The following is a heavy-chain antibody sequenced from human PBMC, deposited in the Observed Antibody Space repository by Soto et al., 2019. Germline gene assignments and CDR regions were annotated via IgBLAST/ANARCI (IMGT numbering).Heavy chain of an antibody. CDR1: GFTFSSYS. CDR2: ISSSSSYI. J-gene: IGHJ4*02. CDR3: ARDPRVVVVAATRDY. D-gene: IGHD2-15*01. V-gene: IGHV3-21*01. Sequence: EVQLVESGGGLVKPGGSLRLSCAASGFTFSSYSMNWVRRAPGKGLEWVSSISSSSSYIYYADSVKGRFTISRDNAKNSLYLQMNSLRAEDTAVYYCARDPRVVVVAATRDYWGQGTLVTVSS.